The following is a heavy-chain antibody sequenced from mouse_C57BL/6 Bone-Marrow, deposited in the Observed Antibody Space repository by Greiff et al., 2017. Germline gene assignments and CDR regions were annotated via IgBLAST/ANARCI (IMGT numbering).Heavy chain of an antibody. Sequence: VQLQQSGAELVRPGASVKLSCTASGFNIKDDYMHWVKQRPEQGLEWIGWIDPENGDTEYASKFQGKATITADTSSNTAYLQLSSLTSEDTAVYYCTTEITKVVATLSYYYAMDYWGQGTSVTVSS. CDR1: GFNIKDDY. CDR3: TTEITKVVATLSYYYAMDY. J-gene: IGHJ4*01. CDR2: IDPENGDT. V-gene: IGHV14-4*01. D-gene: IGHD1-1*01.